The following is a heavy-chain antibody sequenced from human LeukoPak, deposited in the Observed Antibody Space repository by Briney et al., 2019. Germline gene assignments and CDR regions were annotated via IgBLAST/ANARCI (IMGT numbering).Heavy chain of an antibody. J-gene: IGHJ4*02. V-gene: IGHV4-31*03. Sequence: SETLSLTCTVSGGSISSGGYYWSWVRQHPGRGVEWVGYIYYSGRTYYNPSLKSRVTISVDTSKNQFSLNLSSVTAADTAVYYCARHSGSYDPDYWGQGTLVTVSS. CDR2: IYYSGRT. CDR1: GGSISSGGYY. D-gene: IGHD1-26*01. CDR3: ARHSGSYDPDY.